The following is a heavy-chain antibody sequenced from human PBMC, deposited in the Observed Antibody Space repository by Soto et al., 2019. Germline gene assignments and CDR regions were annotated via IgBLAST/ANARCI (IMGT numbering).Heavy chain of an antibody. V-gene: IGHV3-9*01. D-gene: IGHD4-17*01. Sequence: EVQLVESGGGLVQPGRSLRLSCAASGFTFDDYAMHWVRQAPGKGLEWVSGISWNSGSIGYADSVKGRFTISRDNAKNALYLQMNSLRAEDTALYYCAKASYGDYAFDYWGQGTLVTVSS. CDR3: AKASYGDYAFDY. CDR1: GFTFDDYA. J-gene: IGHJ4*02. CDR2: ISWNSGSI.